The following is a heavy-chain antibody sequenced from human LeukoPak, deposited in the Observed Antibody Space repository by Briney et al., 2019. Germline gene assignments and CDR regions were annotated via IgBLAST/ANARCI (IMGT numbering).Heavy chain of an antibody. CDR1: GYTLNSYY. J-gene: IGHJ4*02. D-gene: IGHD3-10*01. CDR2: INPSGGST. Sequence: ASVKVSCKASGYTLNSYYMHWVRQAPGQGLEWMGIINPSGGSTSYAQKFQGRVTMTRDMSTSTVYMELSSLRSEGTAVYYCARAETRGLFVGFGEFSYWGQGTLVTVSS. V-gene: IGHV1-46*02. CDR3: ARAETRGLFVGFGEFSY.